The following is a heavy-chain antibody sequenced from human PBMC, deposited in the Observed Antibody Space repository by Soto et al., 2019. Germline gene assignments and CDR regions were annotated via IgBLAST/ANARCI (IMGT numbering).Heavy chain of an antibody. J-gene: IGHJ5*02. CDR3: AHRQGSIVVNGDNWFDP. Sequence: QITLKESGPTLVKPTQTLTLTCTFSGFSLSTTGVGVGWIRQPPGKALEWLALIYWHDDNRYSPSLKGRLTNTKDNSNNRVVLTATNIDPVDTTTYYCAHRQGSIVVNGDNWFDPWGQGTLVTVYS. V-gene: IGHV2-5*01. CDR2: IYWHDDN. D-gene: IGHD1-26*01. CDR1: GFSLSTTGVG.